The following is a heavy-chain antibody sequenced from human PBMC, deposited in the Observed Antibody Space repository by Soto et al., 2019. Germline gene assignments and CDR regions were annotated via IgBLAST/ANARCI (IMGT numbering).Heavy chain of an antibody. CDR3: TKDGVAGTAATTYGMDV. CDR1: GFTFNSYA. D-gene: IGHD6-13*01. CDR2: IIGSGTGT. J-gene: IGHJ6*02. V-gene: IGHV3-23*01. Sequence: EMQLLESGGGLVQPGGSLRLSCAASGFTFNSYAMTWVRQAPGKGLEWVSTIIGSGTGTYYADSVKCRFTISRDNYTHTLYLKMKGLRADDTAVYYCTKDGVAGTAATTYGMDVWGQGTTVTVSS.